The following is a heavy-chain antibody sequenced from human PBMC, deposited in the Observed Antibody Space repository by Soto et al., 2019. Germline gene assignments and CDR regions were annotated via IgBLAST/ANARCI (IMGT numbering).Heavy chain of an antibody. Sequence: PGGSVRLSCTASGFTFTTYDMNWVRQAPGKGLEWVSGISGSGTRAYYADSVKGRFTISRDNSKNTLYLQMNSLRAEDTAIYYCANRPRYYNLDVWGQGTTVTVSS. CDR1: GFTFTTYD. CDR2: ISGSGTRA. V-gene: IGHV3-23*01. J-gene: IGHJ6*02. CDR3: ANRPRYYNLDV.